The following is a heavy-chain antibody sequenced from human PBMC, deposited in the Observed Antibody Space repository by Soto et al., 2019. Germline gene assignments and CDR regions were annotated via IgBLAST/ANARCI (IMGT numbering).Heavy chain of an antibody. D-gene: IGHD3-10*01. CDR1: GFTFSSYS. V-gene: IGHV3-21*01. J-gene: IGHJ6*02. CDR2: ISSSSSYI. CDR3: ARGVIYYYYDGMDV. Sequence: EVQLVESGGGLVKPGGSLRLSCAASGFTFSSYSMNWVRQAPGKGLEWVSSISSSSSYIYYADSVKGRFTISRDNAKNSLYLQMNSLRAEDTAVYYCARGVIYYYYDGMDVWGQGTTVTDSS.